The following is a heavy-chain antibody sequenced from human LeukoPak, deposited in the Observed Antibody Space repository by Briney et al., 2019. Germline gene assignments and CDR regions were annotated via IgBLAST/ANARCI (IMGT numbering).Heavy chain of an antibody. J-gene: IGHJ6*02. V-gene: IGHV4-59*08. Sequence: PSQTLSLTCTVSGGSISSYYWSWIRQPPGKGLEWIGYIYYSGSTNYNPSLKSRVTISVDTSKNQFSLKLSSVTAADTAVYYCARHSPLYDSSGYYPKGMDVWGQGTTVTVSS. D-gene: IGHD3-22*01. CDR1: GGSISSYY. CDR3: ARHSPLYDSSGYYPKGMDV. CDR2: IYYSGST.